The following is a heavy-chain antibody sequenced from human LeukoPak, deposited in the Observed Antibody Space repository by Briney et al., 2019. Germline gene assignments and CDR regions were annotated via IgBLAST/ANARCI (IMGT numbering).Heavy chain of an antibody. CDR3: ATYYDFWSGYPWY. D-gene: IGHD3-3*01. CDR2: ISGSGGST. V-gene: IGHV3-23*01. J-gene: IGHJ4*02. CDR1: GFTFSSYA. Sequence: HTGGSLRLSCAASGFTFSSYAMSWVRQAPVKGLEWVSAISGSGGSTYYADSVKGRFTISRDNSKNTLYLQMNSLRAEDTAVYYCATYYDFWSGYPWYWGQGTLVTVSS.